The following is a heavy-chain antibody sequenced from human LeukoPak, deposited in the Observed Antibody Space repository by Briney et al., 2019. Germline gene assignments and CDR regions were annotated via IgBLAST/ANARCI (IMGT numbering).Heavy chain of an antibody. CDR3: ARSWDARLNFDY. V-gene: IGHV3-66*02. Sequence: GGSLRLSCAASGFTINNNYRNWVRQAPGKGLEWVSVIYSGGNTYYADSVKGRFTISRDNSKNTLYLQMNSLRAEDTAIYYCARSWDARLNFDYWGQGTLVTVSS. CDR1: GFTINNNY. D-gene: IGHD1-26*01. CDR2: IYSGGNT. J-gene: IGHJ4*02.